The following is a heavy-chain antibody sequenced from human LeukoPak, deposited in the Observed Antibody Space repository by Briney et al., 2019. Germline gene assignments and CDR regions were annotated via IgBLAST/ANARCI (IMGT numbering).Heavy chain of an antibody. Sequence: GGSLRLSCAASGFTFSSYGMHWVRQAPGKGLEWVAFIRYDGSNKYYADSVKGRFTISRDNSKNTLYLQMNSLRAEGTAVYYCAKDLHLALYCGGDCRGYYFDYWGQGTLVTVSS. D-gene: IGHD2-21*01. J-gene: IGHJ4*02. CDR1: GFTFSSYG. CDR3: AKDLHLALYCGGDCRGYYFDY. V-gene: IGHV3-30*02. CDR2: IRYDGSNK.